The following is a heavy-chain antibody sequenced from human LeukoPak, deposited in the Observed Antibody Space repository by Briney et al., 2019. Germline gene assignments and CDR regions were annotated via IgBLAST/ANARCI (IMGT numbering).Heavy chain of an antibody. CDR3: ARGIHIMIFGVETHDSLDF. Sequence: GGSLRLSCAASGFTFSSYWMSWVRQAPGKGLEWVANIKEDGSEKYYVDSVKGRFTISRDNAKSSLYLQMNSLRAEDTAMYFCARGIHIMIFGVETHDSLDFWGQGTMVTVSS. CDR1: GFTFSSYW. J-gene: IGHJ3*01. CDR2: IKEDGSEK. V-gene: IGHV3-7*01. D-gene: IGHD3-3*01.